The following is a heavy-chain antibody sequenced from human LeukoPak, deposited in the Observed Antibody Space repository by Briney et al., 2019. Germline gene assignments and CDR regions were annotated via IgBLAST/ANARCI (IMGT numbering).Heavy chain of an antibody. CDR3: ARALGYCSSTSCLYDY. V-gene: IGHV1-18*04. D-gene: IGHD2-2*01. J-gene: IGHJ4*02. Sequence: ASVKVSCKASGYTFTSYGISWVRQAPGQGLEWMGWISAYSGNTNYAQKLQGRVTMTTDTSTSTAYMELRSLRSDDTAVYYCARALGYCSSTSCLYDYWGQGTLVTVSS. CDR1: GYTFTSYG. CDR2: ISAYSGNT.